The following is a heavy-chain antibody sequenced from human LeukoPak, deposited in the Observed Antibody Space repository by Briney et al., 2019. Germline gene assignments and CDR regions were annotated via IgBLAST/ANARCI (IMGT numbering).Heavy chain of an antibody. D-gene: IGHD1-7*01. V-gene: IGHV4-39*07. CDR3: ARDVKIGATWNYILGNFDY. Sequence: SETLSLTCKVSGDSMTSSSYEWAWPRQTPGKGLEWIGTISYSGSTDYNPSLKSRVTISVDTSKDQFSLNLSSVTAADTAVYYCARDVKIGATWNYILGNFDYWGQGTLVSVSS. J-gene: IGHJ4*02. CDR1: GDSMTSSSYE. CDR2: ISYSGST.